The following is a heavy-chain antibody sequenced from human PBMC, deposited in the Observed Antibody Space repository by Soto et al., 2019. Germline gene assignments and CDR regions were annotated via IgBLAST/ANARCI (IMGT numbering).Heavy chain of an antibody. V-gene: IGHV4-31*03. J-gene: IGHJ3*02. D-gene: IGHD3-3*01. CDR2: IYYSGST. CDR1: GGSISSGGYY. Sequence: SETLSLTCTVSGGSISSGGYYWSWIRQHPGKGLEWIGYIYYSGSTYYNPSLKSRVTISVDTSKNQFSLKLSSVTAADTAVYYCARDEWKEYAFDIWGQGTMVTVSS. CDR3: ARDEWKEYAFDI.